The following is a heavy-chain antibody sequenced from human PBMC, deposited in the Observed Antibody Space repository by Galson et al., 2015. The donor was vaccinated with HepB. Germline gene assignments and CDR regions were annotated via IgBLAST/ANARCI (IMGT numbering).Heavy chain of an antibody. CDR1: GFSFNTYG. CDR2: MSHDGRIK. Sequence: SLRLSCAATGFSFNTYGMHWVRQAPGKGLEWVAAMSHDGRIKFYADSVKGRFQNSRDNSMNTLYLQLNSLRAEDTALYYCAKDAFRFSIIRWYFDLWGRGTLVAVSS. J-gene: IGHJ2*01. CDR3: AKDAFRFSIIRWYFDL. D-gene: IGHD2/OR15-2a*01. V-gene: IGHV3-30*18.